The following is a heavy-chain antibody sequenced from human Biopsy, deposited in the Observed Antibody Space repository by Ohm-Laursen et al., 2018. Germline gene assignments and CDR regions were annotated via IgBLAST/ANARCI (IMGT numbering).Heavy chain of an antibody. CDR1: GGSFNGYF. CDR2: ITQSGSN. Sequence: TLSLTCAVYGGSFNGYFWSWIRQPPGKGLEWIGDITQSGSNNYSPSLKSRVTISVDTAKKQFSLSLRSVTAADTAVYYCARVPLPGIGAAYQGRFLYGMDVWGQGTTVSVSS. D-gene: IGHD6-13*01. CDR3: ARVPLPGIGAAYQGRFLYGMDV. J-gene: IGHJ6*02. V-gene: IGHV4-34*01.